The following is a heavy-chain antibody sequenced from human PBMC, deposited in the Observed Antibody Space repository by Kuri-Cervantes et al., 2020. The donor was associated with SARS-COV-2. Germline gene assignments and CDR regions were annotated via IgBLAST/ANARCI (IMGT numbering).Heavy chain of an antibody. J-gene: IGHJ3*02. CDR2: IWYDGSNK. Sequence: GGSLRLSCAASGFTFSSYAMHWVRQAPGKGLEWVAVIWYDGSNKYYADSVKGRFTISRDNSKNTLYLQMNSLRAEDTAVYYCATPMGVGALDAFDIWGQGRMVTVSS. D-gene: IGHD1-26*01. CDR1: GFTFSSYA. V-gene: IGHV3-33*08. CDR3: ATPMGVGALDAFDI.